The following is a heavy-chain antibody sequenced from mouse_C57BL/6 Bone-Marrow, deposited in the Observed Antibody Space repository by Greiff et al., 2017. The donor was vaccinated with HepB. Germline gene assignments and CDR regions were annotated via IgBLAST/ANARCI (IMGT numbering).Heavy chain of an antibody. Sequence: EVQGVESGGGLVKPGGSLKLSCAASGFTFSDYGMHWVRQAPEKGLEWVAYISSGSSTIYYADTVKGRFTISRDNAKNTLFLQMTSLRSEDTAMYYCASYYGSSYVRYAMDYWGQGTSVTVSS. CDR1: GFTFSDYG. CDR3: ASYYGSSYVRYAMDY. V-gene: IGHV5-17*01. D-gene: IGHD1-1*01. J-gene: IGHJ4*01. CDR2: ISSGSSTI.